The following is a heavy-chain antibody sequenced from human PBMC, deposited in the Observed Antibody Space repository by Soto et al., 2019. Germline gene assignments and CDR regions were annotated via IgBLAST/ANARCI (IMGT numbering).Heavy chain of an antibody. J-gene: IGHJ4*02. D-gene: IGHD3-3*01. CDR2: ISYDGSNK. Sequence: WGSLRLSCAASGFTFISYAMHWVRQAPGKGLEWVAVISYDGSNKYYADSVKGRFTISRDNSKNTLYLQMNSLRAEDTAVYYCARDSYDFWSGYYLTYYFDYWGQGTLVTVSS. CDR1: GFTFISYA. V-gene: IGHV3-30-3*01. CDR3: ARDSYDFWSGYYLTYYFDY.